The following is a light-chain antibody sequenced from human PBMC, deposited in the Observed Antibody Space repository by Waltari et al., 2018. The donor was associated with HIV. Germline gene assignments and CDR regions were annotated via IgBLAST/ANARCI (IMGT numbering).Light chain of an antibody. J-gene: IGLJ2*01. CDR3: ASRDDSLNGPV. Sequence: QSVLTQPPSASGTPGQRVTISCSRSSSNIRGNTVNWYQHPPGTAPKPLIYSNQQRPSGVPDRFSGSKSGTSASLAISGLQSEDEADYYCASRDDSLNGPVFGRGTKLTVL. CDR2: SNQ. CDR1: SSNIRGNT. V-gene: IGLV1-44*01.